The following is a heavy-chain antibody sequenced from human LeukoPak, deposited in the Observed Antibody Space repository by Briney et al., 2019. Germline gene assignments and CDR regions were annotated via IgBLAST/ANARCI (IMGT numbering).Heavy chain of an antibody. Sequence: GSLRLSCAASGFTFSNAWMSWVRQAPGKGLEWVGRIKSKTDGGTTDYAAPVKGRFTISRDDSKNTLYLQMNSLKTEDTAVYYCTTDLADYGGNLDYWGQGTLVTVSS. CDR1: GFTFSNAW. J-gene: IGHJ4*02. V-gene: IGHV3-15*01. D-gene: IGHD4-23*01. CDR2: IKSKTDGGTT. CDR3: TTDLADYGGNLDY.